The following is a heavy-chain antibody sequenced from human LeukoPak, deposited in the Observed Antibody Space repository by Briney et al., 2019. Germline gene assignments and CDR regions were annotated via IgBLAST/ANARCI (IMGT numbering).Heavy chain of an antibody. Sequence: SETLSLTCTVSGYSISSGYYWGWIRQPPGKGLEWIGSIYHSGSTYYNPSLKSRVTISVDTSKNQFSLKLSSVTAADTAVYYCASMIVVGPMDVWGKGTTVTVSS. CDR3: ASMIVVGPMDV. CDR1: GYSISSGYY. CDR2: IYHSGST. D-gene: IGHD3-22*01. V-gene: IGHV4-38-2*02. J-gene: IGHJ6*03.